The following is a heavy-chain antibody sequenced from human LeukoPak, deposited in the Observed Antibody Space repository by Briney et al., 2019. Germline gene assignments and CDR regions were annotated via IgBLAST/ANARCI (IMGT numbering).Heavy chain of an antibody. CDR1: GGSISSYY. CDR2: IYYSGST. D-gene: IGHD2-21*02. CDR3: ARGVHCGGDCYEEGLFHYYYYGIDV. Sequence: SETLSLTCTVSGGSISSYYWSWIRQPPGKGLEWIGYIYYSGSTNYNPSLKSRVTISVDTSKNQFSLKLSSVTAAGTAVYYCARGVHCGGDCYEEGLFHYYYYGIDVWGQWTTVTVSS. V-gene: IGHV4-59*01. J-gene: IGHJ6*02.